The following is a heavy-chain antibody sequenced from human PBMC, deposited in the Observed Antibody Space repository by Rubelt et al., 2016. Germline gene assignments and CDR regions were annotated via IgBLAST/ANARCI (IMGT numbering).Heavy chain of an antibody. CDR2: IYYSGST. CDR1: GDSISSYY. Sequence: QVQLQESGPGLVKPSETLSLTCTVSGDSISSYYWSWIRQPPGKGLEWIGYIYYSGSTNYSPSLKSRVTISVDTSKDQFSLQLSSVTAADTAVYYCARAYSSGWYYFDYWRQGTLVTVSS. J-gene: IGHJ4*02. V-gene: IGHV4-59*01. CDR3: ARAYSSGWYYFDY. D-gene: IGHD6-19*01.